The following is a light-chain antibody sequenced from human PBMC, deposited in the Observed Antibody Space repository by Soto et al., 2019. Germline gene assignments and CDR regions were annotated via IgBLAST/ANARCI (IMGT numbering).Light chain of an antibody. Sequence: QSALTQPASVSGSPGQSITISCNGSSSDVGGYNYVSWYQQYPGKAPKLMIYDVSNRPSGVSNRFSGSKSGNTASLTISGLQAEDEADYYCSSHTSSSTLVFGGGTKLTVL. J-gene: IGLJ2*01. CDR1: SSDVGGYNY. CDR3: SSHTSSSTLV. CDR2: DVS. V-gene: IGLV2-14*01.